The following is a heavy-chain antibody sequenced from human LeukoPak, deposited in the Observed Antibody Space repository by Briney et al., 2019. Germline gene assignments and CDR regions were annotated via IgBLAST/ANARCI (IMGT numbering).Heavy chain of an antibody. J-gene: IGHJ4*02. CDR3: ARLGDYDSGSGGY. CDR2: IYYGGST. Sequence: GSLRLSCAASGFTFSAYSMNWVRQPPGKGLEWIGSIYYGGSTYYNPSLTSRVAILVDTSENQFSLRLSSVTAADTAVYFCARLGDYDSGSGGYWGQGTLVTVSS. D-gene: IGHD3-10*01. V-gene: IGHV4-38-2*01. CDR1: GFTFSAYS.